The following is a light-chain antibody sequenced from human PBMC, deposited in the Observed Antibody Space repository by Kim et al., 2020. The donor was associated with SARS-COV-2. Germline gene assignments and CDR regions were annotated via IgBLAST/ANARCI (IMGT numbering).Light chain of an antibody. CDR1: SLRSYH. J-gene: IGLJ3*02. CDR2: GKN. Sequence: ARGQTVRITCQGDSLRSYHASWYQQKSGQAPVLIMSGKNTRPSGIPDRFSGSSSRNTASLTITGAQAEDEADYYCDSRDSSSDHVLFGGGTQLTVL. CDR3: DSRDSSSDHVL. V-gene: IGLV3-19*01.